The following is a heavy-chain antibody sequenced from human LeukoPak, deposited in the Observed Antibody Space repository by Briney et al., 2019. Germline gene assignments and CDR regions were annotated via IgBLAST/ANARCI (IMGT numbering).Heavy chain of an antibody. D-gene: IGHD2-8*01. CDR2: ISGSGGST. J-gene: IGHJ4*02. CDR1: GLTFSSYA. Sequence: GGSLRLSCAASGLTFSSYAMSWVRQAPGKGLEWVSAISGSGGSTYYADSVKGRFTISRDNSKNTLYLQMNSLRAEDTAVFYCAKGGYCSNGLCCTDFDYWGQGILVTVSS. CDR3: AKGGYCSNGLCCTDFDY. V-gene: IGHV3-23*01.